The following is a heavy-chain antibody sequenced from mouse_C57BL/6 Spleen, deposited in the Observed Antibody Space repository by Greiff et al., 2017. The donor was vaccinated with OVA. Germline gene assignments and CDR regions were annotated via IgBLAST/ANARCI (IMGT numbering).Heavy chain of an antibody. V-gene: IGHV1-53*01. CDR2: INPSNGGT. Sequence: VQLQQPGTELVKPGASVKLSCKASGYTFTSYWMHWVKQRPGQGLEWIGNINPSNGGTNYNEKFKSKATLTVDKSSSTAYMQLSSLTSEDSAVYYCARSKAYYSNYLDYWGQGTTLTVSS. J-gene: IGHJ2*01. CDR3: ARSKAYYSNYLDY. CDR1: GYTFTSYW. D-gene: IGHD2-5*01.